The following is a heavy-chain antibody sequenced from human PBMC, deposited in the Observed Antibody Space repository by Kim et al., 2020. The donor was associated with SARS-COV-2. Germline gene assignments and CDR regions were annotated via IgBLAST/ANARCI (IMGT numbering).Heavy chain of an antibody. CDR2: IIRIVSYV. V-gene: IGHV3-21*01. CDR1: GFRASDYS. J-gene: IGHJ6*02. Sequence: GGSLRLSCAASGFRASDYSINWVRQAPGQGLEWVSSIIRIVSYVYYGDSVRGRFSISRDDAKNLVYLQIDSLTVEDTAVYYCARDSRTLMTGYIRGAYGMDVWGRGTTVIVS. D-gene: IGHD6-13*01. CDR3: ARDSRTLMTGYIRGAYGMDV.